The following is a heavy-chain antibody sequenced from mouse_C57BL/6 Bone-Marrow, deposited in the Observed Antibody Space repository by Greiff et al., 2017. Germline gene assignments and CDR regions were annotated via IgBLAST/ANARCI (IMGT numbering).Heavy chain of an antibody. J-gene: IGHJ2*01. V-gene: IGHV2-2*01. CDR3: ARNSCYGFDY. Sequence: VKLQESGPGLVQPSQSLSITCTVSGFSLTSYGVHWVRQSPGKGLEWLGVIWSGGSTDYNAAFISRLSISKDNSKGQVFFKMNSLQADDTAIYYCARNSCYGFDYWGKGTTLTVSS. CDR1: GFSLTSYG. CDR2: IWSGGST. D-gene: IGHD2-12*01.